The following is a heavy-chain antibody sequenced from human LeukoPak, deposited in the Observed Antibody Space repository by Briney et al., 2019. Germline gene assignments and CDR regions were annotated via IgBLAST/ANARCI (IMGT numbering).Heavy chain of an antibody. CDR2: ISGSGGST. CDR1: GFTFSTYA. J-gene: IGHJ3*02. V-gene: IGHV3-23*01. Sequence: PGGSLRLSCAASGFTFSTYAVSWVRQAPGKGLEWVSAISGSGGSTYYADSVKGRFTISRDNSKNTLYLQMNSLRAEDTAVYYCAKDMVPPPDIVVVVAATPAFDIWGQGTMVTVSS. D-gene: IGHD2-15*01. CDR3: AKDMVPPPDIVVVVAATPAFDI.